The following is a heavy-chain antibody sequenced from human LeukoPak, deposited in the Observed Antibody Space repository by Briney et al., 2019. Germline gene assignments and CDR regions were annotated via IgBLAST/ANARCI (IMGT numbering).Heavy chain of an antibody. CDR2: IYYSGST. J-gene: IGHJ6*03. V-gene: IGHV4-39*07. Sequence: PSETLSLTCTVSGGSISSYYWSWIRQPPGKGLEWIGSIYYSGSTYYNPSLKSRVTISVDTSKNQFSLKLSSVTAADTAVYYCARGGSLHLYYYYMDVWGKGTTVTVSS. CDR1: GGSISSYY. CDR3: ARGGSLHLYYYYMDV.